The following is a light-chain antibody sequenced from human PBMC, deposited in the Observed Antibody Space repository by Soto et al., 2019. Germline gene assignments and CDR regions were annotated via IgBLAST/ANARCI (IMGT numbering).Light chain of an antibody. CDR3: QQYNYWPGT. V-gene: IGKV3-20*01. CDR2: GAS. CDR1: QSVSSSY. J-gene: IGKJ1*01. Sequence: EMVLTQSPGTLSLSPGERATLSCRASQSVSSSYLAWYQQKPGQAPRLLIYGASSRATGIPDRFSGSGSGTEFTLTINSLQSEDFAVYYCQQYNYWPGTFGQGTKVDIK.